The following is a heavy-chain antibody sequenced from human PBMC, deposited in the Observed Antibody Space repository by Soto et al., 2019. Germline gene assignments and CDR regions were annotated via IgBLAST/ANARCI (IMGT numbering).Heavy chain of an antibody. V-gene: IGHV1-18*04. CDR3: AREVWYCSSTSCPFDY. D-gene: IGHD2-2*01. J-gene: IGHJ4*02. Sequence: ASVKVSCKASGYTFTSYCISWVRQAPGQGLEWMGWISAYNGNTNYAQKLQGRVTMTTDTSTSTAYMELRSLRSDDTAVYYCAREVWYCSSTSCPFDYWGQGTLVTVSS. CDR1: GYTFTSYC. CDR2: ISAYNGNT.